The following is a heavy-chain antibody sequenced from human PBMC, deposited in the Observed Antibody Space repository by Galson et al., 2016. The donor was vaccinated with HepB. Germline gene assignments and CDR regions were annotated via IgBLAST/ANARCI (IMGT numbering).Heavy chain of an antibody. CDR1: GGSISSGGYY. CDR2: IYYSGST. V-gene: IGHV4-31*03. D-gene: IGHD3-10*01. Sequence: TLSLTCTVSGGSISSGGYYWSWIRQHPGKGLEWVGYIYYSGSTYYNPSLKSRLTISVDTSKNQFSLKLSSVTAADTAVYYCARDPGGDDYASGSYYRDYGMDVWGQGTTVTVSS. CDR3: ARDPGGDDYASGSYYRDYGMDV. J-gene: IGHJ6*02.